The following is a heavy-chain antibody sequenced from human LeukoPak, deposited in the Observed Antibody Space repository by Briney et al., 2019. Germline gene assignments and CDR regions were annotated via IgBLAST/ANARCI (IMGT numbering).Heavy chain of an antibody. J-gene: IGHJ4*02. CDR3: AKGARFYTTYVNY. Sequence: PGGSLRLSCAASGFTFSSYGMHWVRQAPGKGLEWVAVISYDGSNKYYADSVKGRFTISRDNSKNTLYLQLNSLRAEDTATYYCAKGARFYTTYVNYWGQGTLVTVSS. V-gene: IGHV3-30*18. CDR1: GFTFSSYG. D-gene: IGHD2-2*02. CDR2: ISYDGSNK.